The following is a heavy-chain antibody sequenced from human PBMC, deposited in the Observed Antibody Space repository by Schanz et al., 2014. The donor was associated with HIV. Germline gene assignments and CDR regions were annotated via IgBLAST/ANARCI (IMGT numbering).Heavy chain of an antibody. V-gene: IGHV3-33*01. J-gene: IGHJ6*02. CDR2: IWFDGSNK. Sequence: QAQLVESGGGVVQPGRSLRLSCAASGFTFSSYGMHWVRQAPGKGLEWVAVIWFDGSNKYYADSVKGRFTISRDNSKKTLYLQMNSLRAGDTAVYYCASTEFPYSSSSDYYYGMDVWGQGTTVTVSS. CDR1: GFTFSSYG. D-gene: IGHD6-6*01. CDR3: ASTEFPYSSSSDYYYGMDV.